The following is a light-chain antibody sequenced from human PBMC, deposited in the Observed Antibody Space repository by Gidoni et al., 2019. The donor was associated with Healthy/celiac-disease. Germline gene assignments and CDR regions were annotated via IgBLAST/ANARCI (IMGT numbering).Light chain of an antibody. Sequence: EILFTQSPATLSLSPGERATLSCSTSQRVSSYLAWYQQKPGQAPRLLIYDASSRATGIPARFSGSGSGTDFTLTISSLEPEDFAVYYCQQRSNWLQGFTLGPGTKVDIK. CDR2: DAS. J-gene: IGKJ3*01. V-gene: IGKV3-11*01. CDR1: QRVSSY. CDR3: QQRSNWLQGFT.